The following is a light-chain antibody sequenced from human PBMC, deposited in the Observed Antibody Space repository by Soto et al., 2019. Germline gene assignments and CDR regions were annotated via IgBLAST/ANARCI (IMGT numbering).Light chain of an antibody. CDR2: AAS. Sequence: DIQMTQSQSSLSASVGDRVTITCRASQSISNYLNWYQQKPGKAPELLIYAASSLQSGVPSRFSGSGSGTDFTLTISSLQPEDFATYYCQQSYTTPINFGPGTKVDIK. CDR1: QSISNY. V-gene: IGKV1-39*01. CDR3: QQSYTTPIN. J-gene: IGKJ3*01.